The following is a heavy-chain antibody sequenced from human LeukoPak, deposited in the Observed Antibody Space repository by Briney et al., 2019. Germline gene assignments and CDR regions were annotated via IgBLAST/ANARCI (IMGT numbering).Heavy chain of an antibody. CDR1: GFTFHHYS. CDR2: ISWDGGIT. Sequence: GGSLRLSCAASGFTFHHYSMHWVRHPPGKGLEWVSFISWDGGITYYADSVRGRFTISSDNSKNSLSLEMNRLRTEDTALYYCAKDSNTGGYSFGSWGQGTLVTVTS. D-gene: IGHD5-12*01. J-gene: IGHJ4*02. CDR3: AKDSNTGGYSFGS. V-gene: IGHV3-43*01.